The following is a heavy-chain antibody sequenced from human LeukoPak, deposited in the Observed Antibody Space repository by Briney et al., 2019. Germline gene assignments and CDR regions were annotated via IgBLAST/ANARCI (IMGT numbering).Heavy chain of an antibody. J-gene: IGHJ4*02. V-gene: IGHV3-53*01. CDR1: GFTVSSNY. Sequence: PGGSLRLSCAASGFTVSSNYMSWVRQAPGKGLERVSVIYSGGSTYYADSVKGRFTISRDNSKNTLYLQMNSLRAEDTAVYYCARDWGYGSGTNGDWGQGTLVTVSS. CDR2: IYSGGST. D-gene: IGHD3-10*01. CDR3: ARDWGYGSGTNGD.